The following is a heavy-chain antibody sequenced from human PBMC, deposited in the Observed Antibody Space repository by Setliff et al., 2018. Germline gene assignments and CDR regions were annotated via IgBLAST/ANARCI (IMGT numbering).Heavy chain of an antibody. CDR1: GYTFTGYY. D-gene: IGHD2-15*01. V-gene: IGHV7-4-1*02. CDR2: INTNTGNP. J-gene: IGHJ6*03. CDR3: ARDNRGYAWDYYYYMDV. Sequence: ASVKVSCKASGYTFTGYYMHWVRQAPGQGLEWMGWINTNTGNPTYAQGFTGRFVFSFDTSVSTAYLQISSLKAEDTAVYYCARDNRGYAWDYYYYMDVWGKGTTVTVSS.